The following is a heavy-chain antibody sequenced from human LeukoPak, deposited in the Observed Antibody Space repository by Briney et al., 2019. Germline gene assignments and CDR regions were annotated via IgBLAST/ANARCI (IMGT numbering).Heavy chain of an antibody. V-gene: IGHV4-34*01. CDR1: GGSFSGYD. D-gene: IGHD3-10*01. CDR3: ARGRERLWFRDLSGVDFDY. CDR2: INHSGST. Sequence: PSETLSLTCAVYGGSFSGYDWSWIRQPPGKGLEWIGEINHSGSTNYNPSLKSRVTISVDTSKNQFSLKLSSVTAADTAVYYCARGRERLWFRDLSGVDFDYWGQGTLVTVSS. J-gene: IGHJ4*02.